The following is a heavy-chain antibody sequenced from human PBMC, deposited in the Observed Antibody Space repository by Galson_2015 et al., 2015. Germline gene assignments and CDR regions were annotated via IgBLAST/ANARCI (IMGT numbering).Heavy chain of an antibody. CDR2: IRRNGGST. CDR3: ARGGGLWPPDDY. V-gene: IGHV3-64*01. J-gene: IGHJ4*02. CDR1: GFTFRSYA. Sequence: SLRLSCEASGFTFRSYAMHGARQAPGKGLEYVSAIRRNGGSTYYANSVKGRFTISRDNSKNTLYLQMGSLRAGDMAVYYCARGGGLWPPDDYWGQGTLVTVSS. D-gene: IGHD1-26*01.